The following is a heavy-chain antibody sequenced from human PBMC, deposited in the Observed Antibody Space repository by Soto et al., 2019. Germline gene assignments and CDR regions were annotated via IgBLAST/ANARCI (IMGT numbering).Heavy chain of an antibody. D-gene: IGHD2-2*01. CDR3: ARGDASSLTKFQI. CDR1: GGSINSYY. V-gene: IGHV4-59*01. Sequence: PSETLSLTCSVSGGSINSYYWIWIRQPPGEGLEWIGYIYYNGITKYNPSLQSRVTMSVDTSKNQFSLKLNSVTAADTAVYYCARGDASSLTKFQIWGQGARVTVSS. CDR2: IYYNGIT. J-gene: IGHJ4*02.